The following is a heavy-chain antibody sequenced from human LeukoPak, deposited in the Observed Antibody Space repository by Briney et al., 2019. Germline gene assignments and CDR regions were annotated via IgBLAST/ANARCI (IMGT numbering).Heavy chain of an antibody. CDR3: ASVSIAAAGENWLDP. V-gene: IGHV4-31*03. CDR1: GGSISSGGYY. D-gene: IGHD6-13*01. Sequence: PSQTLSLTCTVSGGSISSGGYYWSWLRQHPGKGLEWIGYIYYSGSTYYNPSLKSRVTISVDTSKNQFSLKLSSVTAADTAVYYCASVSIAAAGENWLDPWGQGTLVTVSS. CDR2: IYYSGST. J-gene: IGHJ5*02.